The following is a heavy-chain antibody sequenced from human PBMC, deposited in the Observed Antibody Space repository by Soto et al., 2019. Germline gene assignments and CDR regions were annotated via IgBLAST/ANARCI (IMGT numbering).Heavy chain of an antibody. CDR3: ASGGSSLNFDS. D-gene: IGHD6-6*01. Sequence: PGGSLRLSCAPSGFTFRSYWMQWVRQAPGKGLVWVSWINSDGSSTSYADSVKGRFTISRDNAKNTLYLQMNSLRAEDTAVYYCASGGSSLNFDSWGQGTLVTVS. CDR1: GFTFRSYW. J-gene: IGHJ4*02. CDR2: INSDGSST. V-gene: IGHV3-74*01.